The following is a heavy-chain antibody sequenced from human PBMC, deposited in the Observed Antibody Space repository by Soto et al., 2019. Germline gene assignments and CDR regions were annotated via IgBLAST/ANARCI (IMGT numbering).Heavy chain of an antibody. D-gene: IGHD5-18*01. CDR3: ARTRIQLWTPDY. V-gene: IGHV1-18*01. CDR1: GYTFTSYG. Sequence: ASVKVSCKASGYTFTSYGISWVRQAPGQGLEWMGWISAYNGNTNYAQKLQGWVTITRDTSINTAYMEVNRLKSNDSAVYYCARTRIQLWTPDYWGQGTQVTVS. J-gene: IGHJ4*02. CDR2: ISAYNGNT.